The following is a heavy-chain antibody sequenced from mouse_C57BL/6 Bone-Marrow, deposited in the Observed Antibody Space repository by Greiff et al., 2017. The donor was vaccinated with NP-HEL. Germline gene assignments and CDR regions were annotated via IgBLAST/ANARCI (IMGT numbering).Heavy chain of an antibody. CDR3: ARAYYSNYFDY. D-gene: IGHD2-5*01. CDR1: GFTFSDAW. V-gene: IGHV6-6*01. J-gene: IGHJ2*01. Sequence: EVMLVESGGGLVQPGGSMKLSCAASGFTFSDAWMDWVRQSPEKGLEWVAEIRNKANNHATYYAESVKGRFTISRDDSKSSVYLRVNSLRAEDTGVYYCARAYYSNYFDYWGQGTTLTVSS. CDR2: IRNKANNHAT.